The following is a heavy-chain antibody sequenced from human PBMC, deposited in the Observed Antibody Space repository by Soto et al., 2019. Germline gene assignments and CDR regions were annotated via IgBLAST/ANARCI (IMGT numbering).Heavy chain of an antibody. V-gene: IGHV1-69*13. CDR2: IIPIFGTA. CDR3: ARRIVVVPAAIGPLYGMDV. CDR1: GGTFSSYA. D-gene: IGHD2-2*02. Sequence: ASVKVSCKASGGTFSSYAISWVRQAPGQGLEWMGGIIPIFGTANYAQKFQGRVTITADEYTSTAYMELSSLRSEDTAVYYCARRIVVVPAAIGPLYGMDVWGQGTTVTVSS. J-gene: IGHJ6*02.